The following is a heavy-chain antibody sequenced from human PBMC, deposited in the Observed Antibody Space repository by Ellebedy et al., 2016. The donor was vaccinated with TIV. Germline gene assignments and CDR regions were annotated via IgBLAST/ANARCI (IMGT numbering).Heavy chain of an antibody. CDR3: ARRGSYGDYAVQINNWFDS. D-gene: IGHD4-17*01. Sequence: PGGSLRLSCAASGFSFRSYWMSWVRQAPGKGLEWVANIYQDGSDQYYVDSVKGRFTISRDNANNLLFLQMNSLRVEDTAVYYCARRGSYGDYAVQINNWFDSWGPGTRVTVYS. CDR2: IYQDGSDQ. J-gene: IGHJ5*01. V-gene: IGHV3-7*01. CDR1: GFSFRSYW.